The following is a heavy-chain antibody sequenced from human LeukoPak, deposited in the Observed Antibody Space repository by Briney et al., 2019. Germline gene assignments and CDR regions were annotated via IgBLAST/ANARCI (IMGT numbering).Heavy chain of an antibody. CDR1: GFPFGDYA. CDR2: IRSKAYGGTT. Sequence: GGSLRLSCTASGFPFGDYAMSWVRQAPGKGLEWVGFIRSKAYGGTTEYAASVKGRFTISRDNSKNTQYLQMNSLRDEDTAVYYCATRPHGDYPYFDFWGQGTLVTVSS. CDR3: ATRPHGDYPYFDF. J-gene: IGHJ4*02. D-gene: IGHD4-17*01. V-gene: IGHV3-49*04.